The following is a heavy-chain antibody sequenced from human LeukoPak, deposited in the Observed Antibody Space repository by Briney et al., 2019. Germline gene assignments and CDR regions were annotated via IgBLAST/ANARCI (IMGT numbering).Heavy chain of an antibody. J-gene: IGHJ4*02. CDR1: GYTFTGYY. CDR3: ARSGIAVAGTKTFDY. D-gene: IGHD6-19*01. CDR2: INPNSGGT. Sequence: ASVKVSCKASGYTFTGYYMHWARQAPGQGLEWMGWINPNSGGTNYAQKFQGRVTMTRDTSISTAYMELSRLRSDDTAVYYCARSGIAVAGTKTFDYWGQGTLVTVSS. V-gene: IGHV1-2*02.